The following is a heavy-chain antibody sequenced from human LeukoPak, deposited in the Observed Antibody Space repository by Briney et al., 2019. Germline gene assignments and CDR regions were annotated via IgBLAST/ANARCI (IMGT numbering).Heavy chain of an antibody. CDR1: GGSISSSSYY. V-gene: IGHV4-39*07. CDR2: IYYSGST. CDR3: ARPRGLAAAGTHIDY. J-gene: IGHJ4*02. D-gene: IGHD6-13*01. Sequence: SETPSLTCTVSGGSISSSSYYWGWIRQPPGKGLEWIGSIYYSGSTYYNPSLKSRVTISVDTSKNQFSLKLSSVTAADTAVYYCARPRGLAAAGTHIDYWGQGTLVTVSS.